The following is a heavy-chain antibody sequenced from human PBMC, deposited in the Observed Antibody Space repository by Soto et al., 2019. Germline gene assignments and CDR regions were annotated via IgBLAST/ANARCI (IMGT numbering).Heavy chain of an antibody. D-gene: IGHD1-7*01. CDR1: GGSFSGYY. CDR2: INHSGST. V-gene: IGHV4-34*01. Sequence: SETLSLTCAVYGGSFSGYYWSWIRQPPGKVLEWIGEINHSGSTNYNPSLKSRVTISVDTSKNQFSLKLSSVTAADTAVYYCAGGNFGTTISFFTHWGQGNLATVS. J-gene: IGHJ4*02. CDR3: AGGNFGTTISFFTH.